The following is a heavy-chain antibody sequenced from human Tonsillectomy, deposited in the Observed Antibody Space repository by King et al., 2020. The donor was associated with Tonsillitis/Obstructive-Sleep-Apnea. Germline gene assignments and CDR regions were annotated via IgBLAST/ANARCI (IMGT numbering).Heavy chain of an antibody. V-gene: IGHV3-7*01. J-gene: IGHJ4*02. Sequence: VQLVESGGGLVQPGGSLRLSCAASGFTFSSYWMSWVRQAPGKGLEWVGNIKQDGSEKYYMDSVKGRFTISRDNDKNSLYLQMNSLRAEDTAVYYCAREVELWDPDSDYWGQGTLVIVSS. CDR2: IKQDGSEK. D-gene: IGHD3-10*01. CDR3: AREVELWDPDSDY. CDR1: GFTFSSYW.